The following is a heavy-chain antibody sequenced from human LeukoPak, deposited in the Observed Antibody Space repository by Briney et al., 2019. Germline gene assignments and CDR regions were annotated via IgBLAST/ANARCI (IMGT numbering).Heavy chain of an antibody. CDR3: ARVVAGYGYD. J-gene: IGHJ4*02. V-gene: IGHV3-7*01. Sequence: GGSLRLSCAASGFTFSNSWMSWVRQAPGKGLEWVATIKPDGSAQYYVDSVKGRFTISRDNAKNSLFLQINSLRAEDSAVYYCARVVAGYGYDWGQGTLVTVSS. CDR2: IKPDGSAQ. D-gene: IGHD5-18*01. CDR1: GFTFSNSW.